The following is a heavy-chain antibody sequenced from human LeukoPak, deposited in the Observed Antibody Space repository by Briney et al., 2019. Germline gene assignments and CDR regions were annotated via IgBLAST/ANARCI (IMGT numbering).Heavy chain of an antibody. J-gene: IGHJ4*02. D-gene: IGHD3-3*02. Sequence: PGGSLRLSCAASGFTFSHYGMSWVRQAPGKGLEWVSSISNTGTNTHYADSVKGRFTISRDNSKNTVYLQMNSLRAEDTAVYYCAKDHPIFGVVIRSPIDYWGRGTLVTVSS. V-gene: IGHV3-23*01. CDR2: ISNTGTNT. CDR3: AKDHPIFGVVIRSPIDY. CDR1: GFTFSHYG.